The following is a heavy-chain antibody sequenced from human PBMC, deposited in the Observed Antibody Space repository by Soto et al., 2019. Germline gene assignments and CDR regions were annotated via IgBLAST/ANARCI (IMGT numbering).Heavy chain of an antibody. Sequence: GGSLRLSCAASGFTLSGYAMDWVRQAPGKGLEYVSGISSNGVGTYYANSVQGRFTISRDNSKNTVYLQMGSLRPEDMAVYYCARDTAYSGSYYLVAFDIWGQGTMVTVSS. V-gene: IGHV3-64*01. J-gene: IGHJ3*02. CDR2: ISSNGVGT. CDR3: ARDTAYSGSYYLVAFDI. CDR1: GFTLSGYA. D-gene: IGHD1-26*01.